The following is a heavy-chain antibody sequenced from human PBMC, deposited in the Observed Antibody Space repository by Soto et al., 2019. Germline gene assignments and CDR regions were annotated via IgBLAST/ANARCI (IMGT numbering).Heavy chain of an antibody. Sequence: ASVKVSCKASGYTFTSYGISWVRQAPGQGLEWMGWISAYNGNTNYAQKLQGRVTMTTDTSTSTAYMELRSLRSDDTAVYYCARESQGYCSSTSCYGGDWYYYYMDVWGKGTTVTVSS. D-gene: IGHD2-2*01. V-gene: IGHV1-18*01. CDR2: ISAYNGNT. CDR3: ARESQGYCSSTSCYGGDWYYYYMDV. J-gene: IGHJ6*03. CDR1: GYTFTSYG.